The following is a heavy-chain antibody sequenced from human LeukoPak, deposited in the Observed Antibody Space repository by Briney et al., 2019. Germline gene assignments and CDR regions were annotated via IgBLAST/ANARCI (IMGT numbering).Heavy chain of an antibody. CDR1: GSTFSSYG. D-gene: IGHD2-15*01. CDR3: ARDLDARYCSGGSCSGFVY. CDR2: IWYDGSNK. Sequence: GGSLRLSCAASGSTFSSYGMHWVRQAPGKGLEWVAVIWYDGSNKYYADSVKGRFTISRDNSKNTLYLQMNSLRAEDTAVYYCARDLDARYCSGGSCSGFVYWGQGTLVTVSS. J-gene: IGHJ4*02. V-gene: IGHV3-33*01.